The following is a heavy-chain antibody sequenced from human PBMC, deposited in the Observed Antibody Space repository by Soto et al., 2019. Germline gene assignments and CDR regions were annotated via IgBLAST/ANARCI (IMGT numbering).Heavy chain of an antibody. CDR3: ARRSSGWSDS. D-gene: IGHD6-19*01. CDR2: INPNSGGT. V-gene: IGHV1-2*02. J-gene: IGHJ5*01. Sequence: QVQLVQSGSEVKKPGASVKVSCKASGYTFTDYYMHWVRQAPGQGLEWMGWINPNSGGTNSAQKFQGRVTMTRDTSISTAYMDLSRLTSVATAMYYCARRSSGWSDSWGQGTLVTVSA. CDR1: GYTFTDYY.